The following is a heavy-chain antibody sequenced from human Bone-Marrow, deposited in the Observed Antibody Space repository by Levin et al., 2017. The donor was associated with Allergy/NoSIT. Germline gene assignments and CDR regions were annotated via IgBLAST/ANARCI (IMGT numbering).Heavy chain of an antibody. Sequence: SETLSLTCTFSGASNGNYKWTWIRQPPGKGLEWIGYTYYSGSSHYNPSLQSRVTISVDTSKNQFSLRLSSVTAADTAVYYCAGFWSAFDDWGQGTLVTVSS. J-gene: IGHJ4*02. V-gene: IGHV4-59*01. CDR2: TYYSGSS. CDR1: GASNGNYK. CDR3: AGFWSAFDD. D-gene: IGHD3-3*01.